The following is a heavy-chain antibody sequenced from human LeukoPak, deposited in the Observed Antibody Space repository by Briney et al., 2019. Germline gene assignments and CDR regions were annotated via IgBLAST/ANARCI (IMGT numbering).Heavy chain of an antibody. CDR2: IKEDGSEK. CDR1: GFSFSRYW. J-gene: IGHJ4*02. Sequence: GGSLRLSCAASGFSFSRYWMTWVRQAPGKGLEWVANIKEDGSEKNHVDSLKDRFTISRDNAKNSVFLQMNSLRAEDTAIHYCARDIRYGDSDYWGQGTLVTASS. D-gene: IGHD4-17*01. V-gene: IGHV3-7*05. CDR3: ARDIRYGDSDY.